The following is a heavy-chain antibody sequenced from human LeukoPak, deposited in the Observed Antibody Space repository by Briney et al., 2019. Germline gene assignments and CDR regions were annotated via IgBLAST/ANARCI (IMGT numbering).Heavy chain of an antibody. CDR2: ISTSSSYI. Sequence: GGSLRLSCAASGFTFSRNSMNWVRQAPGKGLEWVSSISTSSSYIYYADSVKGRFTISRDNAKNSLYLQMNSLRAEDTAVYYCAKATGVVTRSPYDYWGQGTLVTVSS. CDR1: GFTFSRNS. CDR3: AKATGVVTRSPYDY. J-gene: IGHJ4*02. V-gene: IGHV3-21*04. D-gene: IGHD4-23*01.